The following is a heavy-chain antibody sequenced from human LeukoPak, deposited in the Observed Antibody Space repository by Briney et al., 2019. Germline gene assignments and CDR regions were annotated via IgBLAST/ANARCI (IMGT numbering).Heavy chain of an antibody. CDR2: ISFDGSSK. J-gene: IGHJ4*02. CDR1: GFTFTSYP. V-gene: IGHV3-30-3*01. Sequence: GGSLRLSRAASGFTFTSYPSHWVRQAPGKGLERVAVISFDGSSKYYADSVKGRFTISRDNSENTLYVQMNSLRAEDAAVYYCAGHHTRGSAQRGDYWGQGTVVTVSS. D-gene: IGHD3-10*01. CDR3: AGHHTRGSAQRGDY.